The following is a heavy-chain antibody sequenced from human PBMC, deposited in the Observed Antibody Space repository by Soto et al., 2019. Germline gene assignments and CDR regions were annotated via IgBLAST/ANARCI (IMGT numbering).Heavy chain of an antibody. V-gene: IGHV4-59*12. CDR3: AREGGESSDGLYYFDS. Sequence: SETLSLTCSVSGGSINSYYLTWIRQSPGKGLEWIGHIYYSGNTDYNPSLKSRLAISIDTSKNQFSLKLSSVTAADTAVYFCAREGGESSDGLYYFDSWGQGSLVTVSS. CDR1: GGSINSYY. D-gene: IGHD3-16*01. CDR2: IYYSGNT. J-gene: IGHJ4*02.